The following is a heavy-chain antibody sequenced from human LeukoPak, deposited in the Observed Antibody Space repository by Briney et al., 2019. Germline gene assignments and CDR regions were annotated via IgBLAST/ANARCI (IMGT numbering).Heavy chain of an antibody. V-gene: IGHV3-23*01. J-gene: IGHJ4*02. CDR2: ISGSGGST. D-gene: IGHD3-10*01. Sequence: PGGSLRLSCAASGFTFSSYAMHWVRQAPGKGLEWVSAISGSGGSTYYADSVKGRFTISRDNSKNTLYLQMNSLRAEDTAVYYCAKDPHYYGSGSYYSGDYWGQGTLVTVSS. CDR1: GFTFSSYA. CDR3: AKDPHYYGSGSYYSGDY.